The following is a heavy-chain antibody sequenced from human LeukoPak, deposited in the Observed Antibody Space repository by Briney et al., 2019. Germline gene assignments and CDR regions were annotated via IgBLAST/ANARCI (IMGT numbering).Heavy chain of an antibody. CDR1: GFTFSNYG. V-gene: IGHV3-30*18. CDR2: ISYDASNE. D-gene: IGHD6-19*01. Sequence: GGSLRLSCAASGFTFSNYGMHWVRQAPGKGLEWVAVISYDASNEYYADSVKGRFTISRDNSKNTLYLQMNSLRAEDTAVFYRAKAGSGGWYTAYFDYWGQGTLVTVSS. J-gene: IGHJ4*02. CDR3: AKAGSGGWYTAYFDY.